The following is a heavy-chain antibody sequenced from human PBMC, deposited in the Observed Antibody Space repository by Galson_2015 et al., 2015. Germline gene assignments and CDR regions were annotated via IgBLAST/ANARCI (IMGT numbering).Heavy chain of an antibody. CDR2: ISAYNGNT. Sequence: SCKASGYTFTTYGISWVRQAPGQGLEWMGWISAYNGNTNYEQKVQGRVTMTTDTSTNTAFMELRSLRSDDTAVYYCARERGLDYGDYGYWGQGTLVTVSS. CDR3: ARERGLDYGDYGY. J-gene: IGHJ4*02. D-gene: IGHD4-17*01. V-gene: IGHV1-18*01. CDR1: GYTFTTYG.